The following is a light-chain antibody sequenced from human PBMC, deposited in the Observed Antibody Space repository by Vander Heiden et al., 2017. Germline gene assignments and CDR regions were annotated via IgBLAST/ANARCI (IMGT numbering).Light chain of an antibody. CDR1: SGDVGGYIY. V-gene: IGLV2-14*01. J-gene: IGLJ2*01. CDR3: SSYTSSSTLGVV. CDR2: DVS. Sequence: QSALIPPAPVSGSPGKSTTLSCTGTSGDVGGYIYVSWYQQHPGKTPELMIYDVSNRPSGVSNRFSGSKSGNTASLTISGLQAEDEADYYCSSYTSSSTLGVVFGGGTKLTVL.